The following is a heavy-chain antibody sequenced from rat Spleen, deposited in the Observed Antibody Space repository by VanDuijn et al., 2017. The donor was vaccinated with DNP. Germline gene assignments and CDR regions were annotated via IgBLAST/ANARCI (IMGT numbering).Heavy chain of an antibody. CDR3: VREREGIHTTGVTDWYFDF. CDR2: IRNGGDS. D-gene: IGHD1-9*01. V-gene: IGHV2-19*01. Sequence: QVQLKESGPGLVQPSQTLSLTCTVSGFSLTDYSVHWVRQPPGKGLEWMGRIRNGGDSDFSSTLTSRLSISRDTSKSQVFLKSNSLQTEDPATYYCVREREGIHTTGVTDWYFDFWGPGTMVTVSS. J-gene: IGHJ1*01. CDR1: GFSLTDYS.